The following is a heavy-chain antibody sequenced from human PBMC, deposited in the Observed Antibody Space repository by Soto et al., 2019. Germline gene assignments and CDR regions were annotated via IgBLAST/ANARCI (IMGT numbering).Heavy chain of an antibody. Sequence: QVPLVQSGAEVKKPGASVKVSCKASGYTFTSYGISWVRQAPGQGLEWMGWISAYNGNTNYAQKLQGRVTMTTDTSTSPAYMELRSLRSDDTAVYYCARDEPEEYSSGWYVFDYWGQGTLVTVSS. J-gene: IGHJ4*02. V-gene: IGHV1-18*04. CDR3: ARDEPEEYSSGWYVFDY. D-gene: IGHD6-19*01. CDR2: ISAYNGNT. CDR1: GYTFTSYG.